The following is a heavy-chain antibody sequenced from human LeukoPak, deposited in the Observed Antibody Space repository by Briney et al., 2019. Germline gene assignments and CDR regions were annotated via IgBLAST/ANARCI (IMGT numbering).Heavy chain of an antibody. CDR1: GFTFSSYE. Sequence: GGSLRLSCAASGFTFSSYEMNWVRQAPGEGLEWVTYISSGGNTIYYADSVKGRFTISRDNAKNSLYLQMNSLRAEDTAVYYCAREGTAMVSFDYWGQGTLVTVSS. D-gene: IGHD5-18*01. CDR3: AREGTAMVSFDY. CDR2: ISSGGNTI. V-gene: IGHV3-48*03. J-gene: IGHJ4*02.